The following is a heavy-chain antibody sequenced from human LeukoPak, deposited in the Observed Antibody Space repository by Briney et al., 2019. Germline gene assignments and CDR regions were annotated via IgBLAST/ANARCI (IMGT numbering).Heavy chain of an antibody. J-gene: IGHJ5*02. CDR3: ARTTEDCSSTSCYQYWFDP. Sequence: SETLSLTCTVSGGSISSSSYYWGWIRQPPGKGLGWIGTIYYSGGTYYNPSLKSRVTISVDTSKNQISLKVRSATAADTAVYYCARTTEDCSSTSCYQYWFDPRGQGTLVTVSS. D-gene: IGHD2-2*01. CDR2: IYYSGGT. V-gene: IGHV4-39*07. CDR1: GGSISSSSYY.